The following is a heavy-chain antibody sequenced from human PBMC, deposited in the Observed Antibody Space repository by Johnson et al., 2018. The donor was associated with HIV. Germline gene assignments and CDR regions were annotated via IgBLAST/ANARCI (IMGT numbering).Heavy chain of an antibody. CDR3: ALRDGYNYELDPVRHFDI. CDR2: ISYDGSNK. D-gene: IGHD5-24*01. V-gene: IGHV3-30*04. J-gene: IGHJ3*02. CDR1: GFTFDDYA. Sequence: QVQLVESGGGVVQPGRSLRLSCAASGFTFDDYAMHWVRQAPGKGLEWVAVISYDGSNKYYADSVKGRFTISRDNAKNSLYLQMNSLRAEDTAVYYCALRDGYNYELDPVRHFDIWGQGTMVTVSS.